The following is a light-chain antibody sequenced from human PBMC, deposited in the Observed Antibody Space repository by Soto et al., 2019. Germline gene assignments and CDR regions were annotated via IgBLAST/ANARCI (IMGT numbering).Light chain of an antibody. Sequence: EIVMTQSPATLSVSPGEIATLSCRASQSVGSNLAWYQQKPDQATRLLIYGASTRATGTTARFRGSGSETEFTLTISSRQSEDFASYYCQRCRRWRFGQGTRLDI. CDR3: QRCRRWR. J-gene: IGKJ1*01. CDR1: QSVGSN. V-gene: IGKV3-15*01. CDR2: GAS.